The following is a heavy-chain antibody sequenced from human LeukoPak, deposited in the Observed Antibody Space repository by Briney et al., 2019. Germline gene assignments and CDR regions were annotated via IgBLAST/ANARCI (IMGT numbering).Heavy chain of an antibody. CDR2: IYTSGST. CDR3: ATTRYFDWLLHDY. V-gene: IGHV4-61*02. D-gene: IGHD3-9*01. J-gene: IGHJ4*02. Sequence: SETLSLTCTVSGNSISSGDNYWSWIRQPAGKGLEWIGRIYTSGSTNYNPSLKSRVTISGDTSKNQFSLRLSSVTAADTAMYYCATTRYFDWLLHDYWGQGTLVTVSS. CDR1: GNSISSGDNY.